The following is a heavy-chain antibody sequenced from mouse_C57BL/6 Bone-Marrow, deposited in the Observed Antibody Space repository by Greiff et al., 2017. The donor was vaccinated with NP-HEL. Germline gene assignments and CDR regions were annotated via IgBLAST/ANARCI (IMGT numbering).Heavy chain of an antibody. J-gene: IGHJ3*01. D-gene: IGHD2-14*01. V-gene: IGHV1-42*01. CDR2: INPSTGGT. CDR1: GYSFTGYY. Sequence: EVQLVESGPELVKPGASVKISCKASGYSFTGYYMNWVKQSPEKSLEWIGEINPSTGGTTYNQKFKAKATLTVDKSSSTAYMQLKSLTSEDSAVYYCARRNYYRAWFAYWGQATLVTVSA. CDR3: ARRNYYRAWFAY.